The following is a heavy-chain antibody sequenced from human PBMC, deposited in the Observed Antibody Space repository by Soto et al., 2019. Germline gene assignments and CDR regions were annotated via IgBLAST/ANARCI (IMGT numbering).Heavy chain of an antibody. CDR2: IDYSGST. CDR3: ARFASGSYSLDY. J-gene: IGHJ4*02. D-gene: IGHD3-10*01. V-gene: IGHV4-31*03. CDR1: GGSISSGGYY. Sequence: QVQLQESGPGLVKPSQTLSLTCTVSGGSISSGGYYWGWIRQHPGKGLEWIGYIDYSGSTYYNPSLKSRVTISVDTSKTQFSLKLSSVTAADTAVYYCARFASGSYSLDYWGQGTLVTVSS.